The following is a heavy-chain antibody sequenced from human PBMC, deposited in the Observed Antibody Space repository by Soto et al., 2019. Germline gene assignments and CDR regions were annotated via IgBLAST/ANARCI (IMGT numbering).Heavy chain of an antibody. CDR1: GYGFTSDC. CDR3: ARRHSSGWRAFDI. Sequence: GVSLKSAWKGSGYGFTSDCISCLRQMPGKGLEWMGRIDPSDSYTNYSPSFQGHVTISADKSISTAYLQWSSLKASDTAMYYCARRHSSGWRAFDIWGQGTMVTVSS. J-gene: IGHJ3*02. V-gene: IGHV5-10-1*01. CDR2: IDPSDSYT. D-gene: IGHD6-19*01.